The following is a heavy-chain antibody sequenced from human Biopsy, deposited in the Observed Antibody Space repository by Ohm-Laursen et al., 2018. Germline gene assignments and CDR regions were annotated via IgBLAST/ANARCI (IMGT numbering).Heavy chain of an antibody. CDR1: GDRFSNYP. J-gene: IGHJ4*02. CDR2: FAPENGKT. V-gene: IGHV1-24*01. D-gene: IGHD1-1*01. Sequence: GASVKVSCKVSGDRFSNYPISWVRQAPGQGLEWMGGFAPENGKTVYTQNFQARVSMTEDTSTDTAYMELRSLRSEDTAVYYCAADINVWNVNYWGQGTQVTVSS. CDR3: AADINVWNVNY.